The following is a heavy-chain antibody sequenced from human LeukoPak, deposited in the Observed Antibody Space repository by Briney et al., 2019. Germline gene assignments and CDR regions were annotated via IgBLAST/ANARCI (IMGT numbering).Heavy chain of an antibody. CDR1: GFTLSSYA. CDR3: ARDRRGYYDSSGYYYVH. D-gene: IGHD3-22*01. CDR2: ISVSGNT. J-gene: IGHJ4*02. V-gene: IGHV3-23*01. Sequence: GGSLRLSCAASGFTLSSYAMSWVRQGPGKGLEWVSAISVSGNTYHADSVKGRFTISRDNSKNTLYLQMNSLRAEDTAVYYCARDRRGYYDSSGYYYVHWGQGTLVTVSS.